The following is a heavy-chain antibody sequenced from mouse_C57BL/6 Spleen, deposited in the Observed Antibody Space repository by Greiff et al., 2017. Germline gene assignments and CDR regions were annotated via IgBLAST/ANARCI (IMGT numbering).Heavy chain of an antibody. J-gene: IGHJ2*01. D-gene: IGHD4-1*01. V-gene: IGHV1-52*01. CDR3: ARLGLTGNYFDY. CDR2: IDPSDSET. CDR1: GYTFTSYW. Sequence: QVQLQQPGAELVRPGSSVKLSCKASGYTFTSYWMHWVKQRPIQGLEWIGNIDPSDSETHYNQKFKDKATLNVDKSSSTAYMQRSSLTSEDSAVYSCARLGLTGNYFDYWGQGTTLTVSS.